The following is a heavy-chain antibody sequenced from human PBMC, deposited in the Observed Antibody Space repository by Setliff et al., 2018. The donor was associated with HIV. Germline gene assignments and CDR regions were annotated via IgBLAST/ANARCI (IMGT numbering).Heavy chain of an antibody. CDR1: GFTFSNYW. D-gene: IGHD1-7*01. CDR2: INGDGIVT. Sequence: GESLKISCAASGFTFSNYWMHWVRQAPGKGLVWVSRINGDGIVTTYADSVKGRFAISRDNAKNTLYLQMNSLRAEDTAVYYCATASISVATTDYWGQGTLVTVSS. J-gene: IGHJ4*02. CDR3: ATASISVATTDY. V-gene: IGHV3-74*01.